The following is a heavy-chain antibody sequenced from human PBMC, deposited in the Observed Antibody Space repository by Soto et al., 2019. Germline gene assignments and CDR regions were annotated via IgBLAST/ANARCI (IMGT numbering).Heavy chain of an antibody. CDR2: IIPIFGTA. J-gene: IGHJ4*02. V-gene: IGHV1-69*13. CDR3: ARNLVDTAMAHLDY. Sequence: SVKVSCKASGGTFSSYAISWVRQAPGQGLEWMGGIIPIFGTANYAQKFQGRVTITADESTSTAYMELSSLRSEDTAVYYCARNLVDTAMAHLDYWGQGTLVTVSS. CDR1: GGTFSSYA. D-gene: IGHD5-18*01.